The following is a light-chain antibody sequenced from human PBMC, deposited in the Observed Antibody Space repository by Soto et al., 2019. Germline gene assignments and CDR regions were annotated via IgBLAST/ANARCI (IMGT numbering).Light chain of an antibody. Sequence: SYELTQPPSVSVAPGQTATLTCGGNNIGSKSVHWYQQKPGQAPVLVVFDDSDRPSAIPGRFSGSNSGNMATMTITRVEAGDEADFYCQVWDTSSDPAKWVFGGGTKLTVL. CDR1: NIGSKS. V-gene: IGLV3-21*02. CDR3: QVWDTSSDPAKWV. J-gene: IGLJ3*02. CDR2: DDS.